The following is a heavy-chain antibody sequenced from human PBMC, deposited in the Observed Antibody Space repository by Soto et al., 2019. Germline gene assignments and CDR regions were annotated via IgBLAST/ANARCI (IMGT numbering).Heavy chain of an antibody. Sequence: PSETLSLTCTVSGGSVPSGSYYWGWIRQPPGKGLEWIGTFYYSGSTYYNTSLESRVTISVDTSKNQFSLKVSSVTAADTAVYYCARLGRYCSSTSCYGYYGMDVWGQGTTVTVSS. CDR2: FYYSGST. CDR1: GGSVPSGSYY. V-gene: IGHV4-39*01. CDR3: ARLGRYCSSTSCYGYYGMDV. J-gene: IGHJ6*02. D-gene: IGHD2-2*01.